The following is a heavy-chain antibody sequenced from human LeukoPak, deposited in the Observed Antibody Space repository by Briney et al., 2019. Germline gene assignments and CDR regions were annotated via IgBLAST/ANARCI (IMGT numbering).Heavy chain of an antibody. J-gene: IGHJ6*03. CDR2: IDWNGGST. D-gene: IGHD3-22*01. Sequence: GGSLRLSCAASGFTFDDYGMNWVRQAPEKGLEWVSGIDWNGGSTAYADSVKGRFTISRDNAKNSLYLQMNSLRAEDTALYYCAKHYYDSSGYYYYYMDVWGKGTTVTVSS. CDR1: GFTFDDYG. V-gene: IGHV3-20*04. CDR3: AKHYYDSSGYYYYYMDV.